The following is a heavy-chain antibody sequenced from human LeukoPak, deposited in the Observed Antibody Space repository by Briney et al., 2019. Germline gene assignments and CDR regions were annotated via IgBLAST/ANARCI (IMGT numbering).Heavy chain of an antibody. D-gene: IGHD3-10*01. CDR3: ARDRYYDSGSYYN. CDR1: GGSISSYY. J-gene: IGHJ4*02. V-gene: IGHV4-59*01. CDR2: IYYSGST. Sequence: SETLSLTCTVSGGSISSYYWNWIRQPPGKGLEWIGYIYYSGSTNYNPSLKSRVTISVDTSKNQFSLKLSSVTAADTAVYYCARDRYYDSGSYYNWGQGTLVTVSS.